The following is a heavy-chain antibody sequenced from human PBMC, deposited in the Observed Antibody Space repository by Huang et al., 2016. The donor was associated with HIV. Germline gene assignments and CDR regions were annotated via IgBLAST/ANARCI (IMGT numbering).Heavy chain of an antibody. J-gene: IGHJ5*02. CDR3: VRDQGRLAVGGIDNWFDP. CDR2: VYDSGTT. Sequence: QVRLQESGPGLVKPSETLSLSCTVSGDSVSSHYWGWIRHPPGKGLVWIGTVYDSGTTKYNPLLKSRITISVDPSNNGFFLNITSVSAADTAMYFCVRDQGRLAVGGIDNWFDPWGQGALVTVSS. CDR1: GDSVSSHY. V-gene: IGHV4-59*02. D-gene: IGHD6-19*01.